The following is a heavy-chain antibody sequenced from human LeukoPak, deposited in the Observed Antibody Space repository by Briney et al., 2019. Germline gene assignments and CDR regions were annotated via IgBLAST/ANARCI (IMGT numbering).Heavy chain of an antibody. V-gene: IGHV3-33*03. CDR1: GFTFSSYG. J-gene: IGHJ6*03. CDR2: IWYGGSNK. Sequence: GGSLRLSCAASGFTFSSYGMHWVRQAPGKGLEWVAVIWYGGSNKYYADSVKGRFTISRDNAKNSLYLQMNSLRAEDTALYYCAKDADSRDYYYMDVWGKGTTVTVSS. CDR3: AKDADSRDYYYMDV. D-gene: IGHD2-21*02.